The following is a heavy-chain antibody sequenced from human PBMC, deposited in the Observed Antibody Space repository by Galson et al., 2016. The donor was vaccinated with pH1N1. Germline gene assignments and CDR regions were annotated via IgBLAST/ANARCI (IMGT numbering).Heavy chain of an antibody. V-gene: IGHV2-5*01. CDR2: IFWNDDR. Sequence: PALVKPTQTLRLTCTLSGFSLSTSAVGVGWIRQPPGKALEWLALIFWNDDRYYRPSLKNRLTITKGTSENLVVLTMTNMYPVDTATYYCAHREYGDFVGSFDHWGQGALVTVSS. CDR3: AHREYGDFVGSFDH. J-gene: IGHJ4*02. CDR1: GFSLSTSAVG. D-gene: IGHD4-17*01.